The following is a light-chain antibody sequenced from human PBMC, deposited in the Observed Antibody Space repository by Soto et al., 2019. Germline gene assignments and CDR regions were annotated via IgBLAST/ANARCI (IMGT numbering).Light chain of an antibody. Sequence: ITITQSPSTLSASVGDRVTIPCRASQSIGRFLAWYQHQPGKAPKLLIYDASTLESGVPSRFSGTGSGTEFTFSITSLQPEDFGTYYCQQCYMGWTFGQGTKVDIK. CDR3: QQCYMGWT. CDR1: QSIGRF. CDR2: DAS. J-gene: IGKJ1*01. V-gene: IGKV1-5*01.